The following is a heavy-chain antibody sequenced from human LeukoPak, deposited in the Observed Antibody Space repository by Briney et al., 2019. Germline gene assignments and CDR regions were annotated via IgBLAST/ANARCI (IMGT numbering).Heavy chain of an antibody. D-gene: IGHD6-19*01. Sequence: SETLSLTCTVSGGSISSGGHYWSCIRQPAGKGLEYLGRISSTGSTNYNPSLRSRVTISADTSKNHFSLKLTSVTAADTAVYYCAREAVAGPLDYWGQGTLVTVSS. CDR1: GGSISSGGHY. J-gene: IGHJ4*02. V-gene: IGHV4-61*02. CDR3: AREAVAGPLDY. CDR2: ISSTGST.